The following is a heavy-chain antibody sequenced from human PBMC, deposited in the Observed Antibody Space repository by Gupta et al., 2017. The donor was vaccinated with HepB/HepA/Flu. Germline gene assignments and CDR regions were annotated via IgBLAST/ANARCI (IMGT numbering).Heavy chain of an antibody. D-gene: IGHD1-26*01. V-gene: IGHV4-39*02. CDR3: AMQAGAAGWFGP. CDR2: IHYSGNA. Sequence: QLQLQESGPGLVKTSETLSLTCSVSGGSIGDDFFYLAWIRQPPGKGLQWIGTIHYSGNAFYNPSLRSRVRISGDTSKKHFSLRLTSVTAGDTGVYLCAMQAGAAGWFGPWGQGTLVTVSS. CDR1: GGSIGDDFFY. J-gene: IGHJ5*02.